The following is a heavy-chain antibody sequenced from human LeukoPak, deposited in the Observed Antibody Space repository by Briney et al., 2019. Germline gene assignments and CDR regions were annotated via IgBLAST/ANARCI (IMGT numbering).Heavy chain of an antibody. CDR3: AKENAPPGFGESGEYYFDY. J-gene: IGHJ4*02. V-gene: IGHV3-9*01. D-gene: IGHD3-10*01. Sequence: PGGSLRLSCAASGFTFDDYAMHWVRQAPGKGLEWVSGISWNSGSIGYADSVKGRFTISRDNAKNSLYLQMNSLRAEDTALYYCAKENAPPGFGESGEYYFDYWGQGTLVTVSS. CDR2: ISWNSGSI. CDR1: GFTFDDYA.